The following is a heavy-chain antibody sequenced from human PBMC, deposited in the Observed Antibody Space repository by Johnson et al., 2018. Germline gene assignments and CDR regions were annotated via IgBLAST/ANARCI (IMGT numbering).Heavy chain of an antibody. CDR2: ITYDGSNK. Sequence: KALEWVAVITYDGSNKYYADSVKGRFTITRDNSKNTLYLQMNSLRAEDTAVYYWARDIVVVPAAIGAYGM. J-gene: IGHJ6*01. V-gene: IGHV3-30*07. D-gene: IGHD2-2*01. CDR3: ARDIVVVPAAIGAYGM.